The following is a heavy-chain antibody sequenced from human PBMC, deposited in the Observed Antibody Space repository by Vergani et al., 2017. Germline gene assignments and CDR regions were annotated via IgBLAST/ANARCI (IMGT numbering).Heavy chain of an antibody. CDR3: SKHLAYCSGTCYPYDFCMDF. CDR1: GGSISSSSYY. Sequence: QLQLQESGPGLVKPSETLSLTCTVSGGSISSSSYYWGWIRQPPGKGLEWIGSIYYSGSTYYNPSLKIRVTISVDTSKNQFSLKLSSVTAADTAVYYGSKHLAYCSGTCYPYDFCMDFWRRGTTVTVAS. D-gene: IGHD2-21*02. CDR2: IYYSGST. J-gene: IGHJ6*02. V-gene: IGHV4-39*01.